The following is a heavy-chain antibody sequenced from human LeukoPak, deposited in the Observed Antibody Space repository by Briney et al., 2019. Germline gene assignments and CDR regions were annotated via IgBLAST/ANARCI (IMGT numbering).Heavy chain of an antibody. CDR3: ARDHVGYSYYMDV. V-gene: IGHV3-43*02. Sequence: GGSLRLSCAASGFTFDDYAMHWVRQAPGKGLEWVSLISGDGGSTYYADSVKGRFTISRDNAQNSLYLQMNSRGAEDTAVYYCARDHVGYSYYMDVWGRGTTVTVSS. D-gene: IGHD1-26*01. J-gene: IGHJ6*03. CDR1: GFTFDDYA. CDR2: ISGDGGST.